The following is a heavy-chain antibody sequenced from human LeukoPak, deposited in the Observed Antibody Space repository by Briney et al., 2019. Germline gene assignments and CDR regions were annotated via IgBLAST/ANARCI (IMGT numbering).Heavy chain of an antibody. D-gene: IGHD2-2*01. J-gene: IGHJ5*02. V-gene: IGHV1-2*02. CDR2: INPNSGGT. CDR1: GYTFTGYY. CDR3: ARVGYCSSTSCYNWFDP. Sequence: ASVKVSCKASGYTFTGYYMHWVRQAPGQGLEWMGWINPNSGGTNYAQKFQGRVTMTRDTSISTAYMELSGLRSDDTAVYYCARVGYCSSTSCYNWFDPWGQGTLVTVSS.